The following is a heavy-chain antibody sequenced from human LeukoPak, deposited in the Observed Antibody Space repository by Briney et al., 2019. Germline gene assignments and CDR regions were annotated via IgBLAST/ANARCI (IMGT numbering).Heavy chain of an antibody. CDR1: SGCISSYY. D-gene: IGHD3-10*01. J-gene: IGHJ5*02. CDR2: IYTSGST. V-gene: IGHV4-4*07. Sequence: PSETLSLTCTVSSGCISSYYWSWIRQPAGKGLEWIARIYTSGSTNYNPSLKSRVTISVDTSKNQFSLKLSSVTAADTAVYYCTRDRWFGEPPGWFDPWGQGTLVTVSS. CDR3: TRDRWFGEPPGWFDP.